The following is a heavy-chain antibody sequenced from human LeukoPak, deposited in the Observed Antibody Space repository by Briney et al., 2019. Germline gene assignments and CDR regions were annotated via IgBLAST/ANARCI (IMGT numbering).Heavy chain of an antibody. Sequence: SETLSLTCTVSGGSISSSSYYWGWIRQPPGKGLEWIGSIYYSGSTYYNPSLKSRVTISVDTSKNQFSLKLSSVTAADTAVYYCATPRSYSSSYDYWGQGTLVTVSS. CDR2: IYYSGST. CDR1: GGSISSSSYY. V-gene: IGHV4-39*01. D-gene: IGHD6-6*01. CDR3: ATPRSYSSSYDY. J-gene: IGHJ4*02.